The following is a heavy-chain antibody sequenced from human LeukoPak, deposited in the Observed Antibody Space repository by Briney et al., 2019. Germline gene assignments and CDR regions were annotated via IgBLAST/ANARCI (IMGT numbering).Heavy chain of an antibody. Sequence: ASVKVSCKASGFPLSTYAIHWVRQAPGQSLEWVGWINAGNGITEYAQKLHDRVTITRDTSASTADMELSSLRSEDTAVYYCARASIVATRYYFYGMDVWGKGTTVIVSS. V-gene: IGHV1-3*01. J-gene: IGHJ6*04. D-gene: IGHD5-12*01. CDR1: GFPLSTYA. CDR3: ARASIVATRYYFYGMDV. CDR2: INAGNGIT.